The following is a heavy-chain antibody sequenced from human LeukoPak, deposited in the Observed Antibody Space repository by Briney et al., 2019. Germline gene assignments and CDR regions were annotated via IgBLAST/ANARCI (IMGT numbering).Heavy chain of an antibody. CDR3: ARRGYSSGWYRFDY. D-gene: IGHD6-19*01. CDR1: GGSFSGYY. V-gene: IGHV4-34*01. CDR2: INHSGST. J-gene: IGHJ4*02. Sequence: SETLSLTCAAYGGSFSGYYWSWIRQPPGKGLGWIGEINHSGSTNYNPSLKSRVTISVDTSKNQFSLKLSSVTAADTAVYYCARRGYSSGWYRFDYWGQGTLVTVSS.